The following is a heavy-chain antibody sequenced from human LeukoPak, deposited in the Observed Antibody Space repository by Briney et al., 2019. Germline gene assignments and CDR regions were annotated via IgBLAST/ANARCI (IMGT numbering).Heavy chain of an antibody. J-gene: IGHJ5*02. CDR3: ARDVTYYDFWIGYSWFDP. D-gene: IGHD3-3*01. Sequence: SQTLSLTCTVSGGSISSGDYYWSWIRQPPGTGLEWIGYIYYSGSTYYNPSLKSRVTISVDTSKNQFSLKLSSVTAADTAVYYCARDVTYYDFWIGYSWFDPWGQGTLVTVSS. CDR2: IYYSGST. V-gene: IGHV4-30-4*08. CDR1: GGSISSGDYY.